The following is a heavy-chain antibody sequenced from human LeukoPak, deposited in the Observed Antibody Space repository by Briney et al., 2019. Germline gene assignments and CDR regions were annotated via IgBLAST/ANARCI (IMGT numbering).Heavy chain of an antibody. V-gene: IGHV3-33*01. Sequence: GGSLRLSCAASGFTFSSYGMHWVRQAPGKGLEWVAVIWYDGSNKYYADSVKGRFTISRDNSKNTLYLQMNSLRAEDTAVYYCARDSGLRYFDWLPDYWGQGTLVTVSS. D-gene: IGHD3-9*01. CDR2: IWYDGSNK. CDR1: GFTFSSYG. CDR3: ARDSGLRYFDWLPDY. J-gene: IGHJ4*02.